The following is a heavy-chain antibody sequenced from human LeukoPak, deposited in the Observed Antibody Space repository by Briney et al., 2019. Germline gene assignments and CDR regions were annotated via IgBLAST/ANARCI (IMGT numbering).Heavy chain of an antibody. J-gene: IGHJ4*02. CDR1: GGSFSGYY. CDR2: INHSGST. D-gene: IGHD6-19*01. Sequence: PSETLSLTCAVYGGSFSGYYWSWIRQPPGKGLEWIGKINHSGSTNYNPSLKSRVTISVDTSKNQFSLKLNSVTAADTAVYYCARHHIAVAGPGSYYFDFWGQGTLVTVSS. V-gene: IGHV4-34*01. CDR3: ARHHIAVAGPGSYYFDF.